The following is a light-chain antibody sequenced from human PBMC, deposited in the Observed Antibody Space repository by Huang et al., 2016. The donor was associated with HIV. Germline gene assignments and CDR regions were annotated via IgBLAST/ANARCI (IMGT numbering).Light chain of an antibody. Sequence: EVVMTQSPATLSVSQGERATLSCRASQSVSSNLAWYQQTPGQAPRLLSSGASTRATGIPARFMGSGSGTEFTLTISSLQSEDFAVYYCQQYNNWPWTFGQGTKVEIK. CDR2: GAS. J-gene: IGKJ1*01. CDR1: QSVSSN. V-gene: IGKV3-15*01. CDR3: QQYNNWPWT.